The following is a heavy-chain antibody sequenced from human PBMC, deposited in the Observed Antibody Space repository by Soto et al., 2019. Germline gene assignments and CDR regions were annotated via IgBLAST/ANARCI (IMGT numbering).Heavy chain of an antibody. CDR2: ISSTTNYI. J-gene: IGHJ4*02. V-gene: IGHV3-21*01. CDR3: ARESEDLTSNFDY. Sequence: SLRLSCAASGFTFTRYSMNWVRQAPGKGLEWVSSISSTTNYIYYADSMKGRFTVSRDNAKNSVYLEMNSLSAEDTALYYCARESEDLTSNFDYWGQGTLVTV. CDR1: GFTFTRYS.